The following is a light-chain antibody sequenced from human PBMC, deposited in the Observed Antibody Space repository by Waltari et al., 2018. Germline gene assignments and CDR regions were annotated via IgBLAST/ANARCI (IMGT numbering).Light chain of an antibody. CDR3: QQYDRWPLT. V-gene: IGKV3-15*01. J-gene: IGKJ4*01. Sequence: EIVMTQSPATLSVSPGETVTLSCRASHSISSHLAWYQQKPGQAPRLLIYGASTWATGIPARFGGSGSGTEFTLTISSLQSEDFAVYYCQQYDRWPLTFGGGTKVEIK. CDR1: HSISSH. CDR2: GAS.